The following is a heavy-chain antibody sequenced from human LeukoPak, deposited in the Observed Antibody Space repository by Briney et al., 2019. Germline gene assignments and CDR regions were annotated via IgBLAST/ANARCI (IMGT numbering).Heavy chain of an antibody. CDR1: GFTFSSYA. CDR2: ISGSSGST. D-gene: IGHD3-10*01. V-gene: IGHV3-23*01. Sequence: PGGSLRLSCAASGFTFSSYAMSWVRQAPGKGLEWVSAISGSSGSTYYADSVKGRFTISRDNSKNTLYLQMNSLRAEDTAVYYRAKGPTSGSGSGPDYYMDVWGKGTTVTVSS. CDR3: AKGPTSGSGSGPDYYMDV. J-gene: IGHJ6*03.